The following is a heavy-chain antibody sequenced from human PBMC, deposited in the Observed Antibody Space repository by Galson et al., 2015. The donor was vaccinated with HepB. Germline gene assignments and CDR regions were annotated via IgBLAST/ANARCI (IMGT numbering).Heavy chain of an antibody. D-gene: IGHD3-22*01. CDR1: GFTFSSYA. J-gene: IGHJ4*02. V-gene: IGHV3-23*01. CDR2: ISGSGGST. CDR3: AKSADYDSSGYYLY. Sequence: SLRLSCAASGFTFSSYAMSWARQAPGKGLEWVSAISGSGGSTYYADSVKGRFTISRDNSKNTLYLQMNSLRAEDTAVYYCAKSADYDSSGYYLYWAQGTLVTVSS.